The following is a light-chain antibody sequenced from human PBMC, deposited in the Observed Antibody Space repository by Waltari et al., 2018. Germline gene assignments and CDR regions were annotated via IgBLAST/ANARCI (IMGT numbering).Light chain of an antibody. V-gene: IGLV2-14*01. Sequence: QSALTQPASVSGSPGQSITISCTGTSSDVGGYNYVSWYQHHPGEAPKPMISAVSNRPSGVSNRFSGTKSGNTASLTISGLQAEDEADYYCSSYTSSSTWVFGGGTKVTVL. CDR1: SSDVGGYNY. CDR2: AVS. J-gene: IGLJ3*02. CDR3: SSYTSSSTWV.